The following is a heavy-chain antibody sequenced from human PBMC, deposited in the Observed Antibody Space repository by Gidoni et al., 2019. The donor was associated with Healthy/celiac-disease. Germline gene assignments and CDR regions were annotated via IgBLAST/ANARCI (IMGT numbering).Heavy chain of an antibody. J-gene: IGHJ4*02. CDR3: ARTVTTFDY. Sequence: EVQWVESAGGLGKPGGPLRPSGAAPGFTFSSYSRNWVRQAPGKGRSWVSSIGSSGSTISYSDSGTGRFTISRDNAKSSLYLQMNSLRAGDTAVYYCARTVTTFDYWGQGTLVTVSS. V-gene: IGHV3-21*01. CDR1: GFTFSSYS. D-gene: IGHD4-17*01. CDR2: IGSSGSTI.